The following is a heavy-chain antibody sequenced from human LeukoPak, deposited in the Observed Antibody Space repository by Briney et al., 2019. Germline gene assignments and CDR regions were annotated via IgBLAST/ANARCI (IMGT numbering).Heavy chain of an antibody. CDR1: GFTFSSYA. CDR2: ISYDGSNK. D-gene: IGHD3-3*01. J-gene: IGHJ4*02. V-gene: IGHV3-30-3*01. Sequence: GGSLRLSCAASGFTFSSYAMTWVRQAPGKGLEWVAVISYDGSNKYYADSVKGRFTISRDNSKNTLYLQMNSLRAEDTAVYYCARGSPIFGVVITLFDYWGQGTLVTVSS. CDR3: ARGSPIFGVVITLFDY.